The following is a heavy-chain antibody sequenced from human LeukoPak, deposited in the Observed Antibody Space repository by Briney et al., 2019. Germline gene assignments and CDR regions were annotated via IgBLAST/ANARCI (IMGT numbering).Heavy chain of an antibody. CDR1: GYTLTELS. CDR3: ATGSSGWYNFDY. CDR2: FYPEDGET. J-gene: IGHJ4*02. V-gene: IGHV1-24*01. Sequence: ASVNVSCKVSGYTLTELSMHWVRQAPGKGREWMGGFYPEDGETIYAQKFQGRVTMTEDTSTDTAYMELSSLRSEDTAVYYCATGSSGWYNFDYWGQGTLVTVSS. D-gene: IGHD6-19*01.